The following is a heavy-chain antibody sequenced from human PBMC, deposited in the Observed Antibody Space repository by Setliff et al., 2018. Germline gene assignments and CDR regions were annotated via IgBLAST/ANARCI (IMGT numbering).Heavy chain of an antibody. CDR1: GGSISSSSYY. CDR2: IYYSGST. Sequence: SETLSLTCTVSGGSISSSSYYWGWIRQPPGKGLEWIGSIYYSGSTYYNPSLKSRVTISVDTSKNQFSLKLSSVTAADTAVYYCATLREYYYDSSGLFGAFDIWGQGTRVTV. J-gene: IGHJ3*02. D-gene: IGHD3-22*01. V-gene: IGHV4-39*01. CDR3: ATLREYYYDSSGLFGAFDI.